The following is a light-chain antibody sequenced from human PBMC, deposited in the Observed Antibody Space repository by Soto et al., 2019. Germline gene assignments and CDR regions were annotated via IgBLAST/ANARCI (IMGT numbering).Light chain of an antibody. J-gene: IGKJ1*01. Sequence: ENVMTQSPATLSVSPGERATLSSRASQSVSSNLAWYQHKPGQAPRLLIYGTTTTATGIPASLRGSGSGSEFPLTISCLQSEDFAVYSCQQYNDWPRTFGQGTK. CDR3: QQYNDWPRT. V-gene: IGKV3-15*01. CDR2: GTT. CDR1: QSVSSN.